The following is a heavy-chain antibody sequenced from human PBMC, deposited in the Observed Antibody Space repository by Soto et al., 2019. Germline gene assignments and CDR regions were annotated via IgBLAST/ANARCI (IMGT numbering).Heavy chain of an antibody. J-gene: IGHJ4*02. CDR2: AYHSGST. Sequence: QLQLQESGPGLVRPSGTLSLTCAVSGGFTSTNNWWSWVRQPPGKGLEWIGDAYHSGSTEYNPSLKSRVSISVDKSKNQFSLKLSSVTAADTAVYFCARGVVRRVIIQYTSFFDYWGQGTLVSASS. V-gene: IGHV4-4*02. CDR3: ARGVVRRVIIQYTSFFDY. D-gene: IGHD3-10*01. CDR1: GGFTSTNNW.